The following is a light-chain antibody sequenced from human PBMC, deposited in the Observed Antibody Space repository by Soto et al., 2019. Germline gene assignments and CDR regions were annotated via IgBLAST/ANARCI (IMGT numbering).Light chain of an antibody. Sequence: EIVLTQSPGTLSLSPGERATLSCSSSQSVSSSYLAWYQQKPGQAPRXIIYGASTRATGVPARFSGSGSGTEFTLTISSLQSEDFAVYYCQQYNNWPRTLGQGTRLEIK. V-gene: IGKV3-15*01. J-gene: IGKJ5*01. CDR3: QQYNNWPRT. CDR2: GAS. CDR1: QSVSSSY.